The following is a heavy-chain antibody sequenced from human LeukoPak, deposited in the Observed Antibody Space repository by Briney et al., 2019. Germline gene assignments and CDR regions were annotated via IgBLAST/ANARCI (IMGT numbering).Heavy chain of an antibody. CDR2: MNPNNGNT. Sequence: ASVKVSCKASGYTFTSYDINWVRQAAGQGLEWMGWMNPNNGNTDYAQKFQGRVTMTRNTSINTAYMELSSLRSEGTGVYYCARVTRRGDMFDPWAQGTLVTVSS. CDR3: ARVTRRGDMFDP. D-gene: IGHD2-21*01. CDR1: GYTFTSYD. J-gene: IGHJ5*02. V-gene: IGHV1-8*01.